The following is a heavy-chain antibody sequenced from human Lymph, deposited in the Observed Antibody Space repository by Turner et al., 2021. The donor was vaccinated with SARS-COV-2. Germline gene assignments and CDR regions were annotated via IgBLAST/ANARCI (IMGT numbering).Heavy chain of an antibody. CDR2: INPNSGGT. CDR1: GYTFTDYY. J-gene: IGHJ4*02. D-gene: IGHD6-19*01. V-gene: IGHV1-2*02. CDR3: ARGESIAVAGTQYFDY. Sequence: QVHLVQSGAEVKKPGASVKVSCKASGYTFTDYYMHWVRQDPGQGLEWMGWINPNSGGTNYAQKFQGRVTMTRDTSISTAYMELRWLRSDDTAVYFCARGESIAVAGTQYFDYWGQGTLVTVSS.